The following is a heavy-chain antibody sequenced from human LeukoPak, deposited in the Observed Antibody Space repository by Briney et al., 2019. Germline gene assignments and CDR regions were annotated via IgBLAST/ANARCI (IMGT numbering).Heavy chain of an antibody. CDR1: GFTFSSYS. CDR3: AGEPICGLNFDY. Sequence: PGGSLRLSCAASGFTFSSYSMNWVRQAPGKGLEWVSSISSSGSYIYYADSVKGRFTISRDNANKSLYLQLNSLRAEDTAVYFCAGEPICGLNFDYWGQGTLVTVSS. J-gene: IGHJ4*02. CDR2: ISSSGSYI. D-gene: IGHD2-21*01. V-gene: IGHV3-21*01.